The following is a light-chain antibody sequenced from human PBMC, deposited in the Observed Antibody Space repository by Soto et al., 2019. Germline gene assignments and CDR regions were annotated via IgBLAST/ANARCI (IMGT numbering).Light chain of an antibody. CDR1: QSVRDN. Sequence: EIVMTQSPTTLSVSPGERATLSCRASQSVRDNLAWYQQKPGQAPRLLIYGASIRATGIPARFSGSGSGTEFTLTISSLQSEDFAVYYCRHYDNWPPLFGPGTKVDIK. J-gene: IGKJ3*01. CDR3: RHYDNWPPL. V-gene: IGKV3-15*01. CDR2: GAS.